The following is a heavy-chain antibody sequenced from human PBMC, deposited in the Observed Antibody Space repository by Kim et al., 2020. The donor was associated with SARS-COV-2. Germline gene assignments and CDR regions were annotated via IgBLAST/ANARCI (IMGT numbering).Heavy chain of an antibody. CDR3: ARDLWSTMIVVVNCLGY. CDR2: IYYDGSNK. D-gene: IGHD3-22*01. V-gene: IGHV3-30*04. CDR1: GFTFSSYD. J-gene: IGHJ4*02. Sequence: GGSLRLSCAASGFTFSSYDMHWVRQAPGKGLEWVAVIYYDGSNKYYADSVKGRFTIARDKSKNTLYLQMNSLRAEDTAVYYCARDLWSTMIVVVNCLGYWGQGTLVTVSS.